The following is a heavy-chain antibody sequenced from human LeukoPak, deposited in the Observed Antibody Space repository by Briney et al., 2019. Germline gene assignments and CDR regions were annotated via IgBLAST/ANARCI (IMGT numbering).Heavy chain of an antibody. CDR2: IKQDGSEK. CDR1: GFTFSSYW. J-gene: IGHJ4*02. D-gene: IGHD6-13*01. CDR3: ARARVVEQQLASFDY. V-gene: IGHV3-7*01. Sequence: GGSLRLSCAASGFTFSSYWMSWVRQAPGKGLEWVANIKQDGSEKYYVDSVKGRFTISRDNAKNSLYPQMNSLRAEDTAVYYCARARVVEQQLASFDYWGQGTLVTVSS.